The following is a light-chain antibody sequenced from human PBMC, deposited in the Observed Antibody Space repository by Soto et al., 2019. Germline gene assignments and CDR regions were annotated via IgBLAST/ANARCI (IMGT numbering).Light chain of an antibody. Sequence: ASQSITTYLHCYRQKPGKAPKLLIYAASSLQSGVPSRFSGSGSETEFTLSISSLQPEDFATYFCQQIYSAPLTFGGGTKVDIK. CDR3: QQIYSAPLT. V-gene: IGKV1-39*01. CDR2: AAS. J-gene: IGKJ4*01. CDR1: QSITTY.